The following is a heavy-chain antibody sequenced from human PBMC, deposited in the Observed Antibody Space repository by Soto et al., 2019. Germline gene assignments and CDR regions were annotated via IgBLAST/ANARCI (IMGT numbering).Heavy chain of an antibody. CDR3: ARDWVTMGGWFDP. CDR1: GGSISSGGYY. J-gene: IGHJ5*02. V-gene: IGHV4-31*03. D-gene: IGHD3-10*01. Sequence: QVQLQESGPGLVKPSQTLSLTCTVSGGSISSGGYYWNWIRQHPGKGLEWIAYIYYSGSTYYNPSLKSRVTISVDASKNQFSLKLSSVTAADTAVYYCARDWVTMGGWFDPWGQGTLVTVSS. CDR2: IYYSGST.